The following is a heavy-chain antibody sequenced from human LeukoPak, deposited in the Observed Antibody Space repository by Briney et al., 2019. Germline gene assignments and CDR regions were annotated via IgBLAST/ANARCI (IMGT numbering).Heavy chain of an antibody. J-gene: IGHJ3*02. D-gene: IGHD6-6*01. CDR1: GFTFSSYW. Sequence: GGSLRLSCAASGFTFSSYWMHWVRQAPGKGLVWVSRINTDGSSTSYADSVKGRFTISRDNAKNTLYLQMNSLRAEDTAVYYCARVGSSSSVEAFDIWGQGTMVTVSS. CDR3: ARVGSSSSVEAFDI. CDR2: INTDGSST. V-gene: IGHV3-74*01.